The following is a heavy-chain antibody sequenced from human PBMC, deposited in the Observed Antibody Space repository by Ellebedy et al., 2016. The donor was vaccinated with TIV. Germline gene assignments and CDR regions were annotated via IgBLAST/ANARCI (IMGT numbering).Heavy chain of an antibody. V-gene: IGHV3-21*04. D-gene: IGHD3-3*01. CDR3: AKTPPQAHYDFWSGYFDY. J-gene: IGHJ4*02. CDR1: GFTFSSYS. CDR2: ISSSSSYI. Sequence: GESLKISCAASGFTFSSYSINWVRQAPGKGLEWVSSISSSSSYIYYADSVKGRFTISRDNAKNSLYLQMNSLRAEDTAVYYCAKTPPQAHYDFWSGYFDYWGQGTLVTVSS.